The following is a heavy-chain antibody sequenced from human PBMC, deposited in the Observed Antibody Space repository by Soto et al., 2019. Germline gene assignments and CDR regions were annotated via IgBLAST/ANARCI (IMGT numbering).Heavy chain of an antibody. CDR3: ARRRSRIGSGSYYPI. D-gene: IGHD3-10*01. V-gene: IGHV4-34*01. CDR1: GGSFSGYY. J-gene: IGHJ4*02. CDR2: INHSGST. Sequence: XETLSLPCAVYGGSFSGYYWSWIRQLPGKGLEWIGEINHSGSTNYNPSLKSRVTISVDTSKNQFSLKLSSVTAADTAVYYCARRRSRIGSGSYYPIWGQGTLVTVSS.